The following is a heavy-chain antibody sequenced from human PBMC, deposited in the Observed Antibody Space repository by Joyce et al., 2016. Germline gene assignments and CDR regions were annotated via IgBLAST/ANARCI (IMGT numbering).Heavy chain of an antibody. V-gene: IGHV3-74*01. D-gene: IGHD2-21*02. J-gene: IGHJ4*02. CDR2: INSVGRTT. CDR1: GFMFSSYW. Sequence: EVQLVEAGGGLVQTGGSVTLSWAASGFMFSSYWMHWVRQVPGKGLVWVSNINSVGRTTDDADSVKGRFTISRDNAKNTLYLQMKSLRVDDTAINYCARMTSRPVRRYEYWGLGTLVTVSS. CDR3: ARMTSRPVRRYEY.